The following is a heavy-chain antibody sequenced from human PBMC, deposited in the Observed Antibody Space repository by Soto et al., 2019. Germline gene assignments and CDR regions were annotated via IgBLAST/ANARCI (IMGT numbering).Heavy chain of an antibody. D-gene: IGHD2-15*01. CDR3: ARDREYCSGGSCSLGAFDI. CDR1: GGSISSGGYY. Sequence: SETLSLTCTVSGGSISSGGYYWSWIRQHPGKGLEWIGYIYYSGSTYYNPPLKSRVTISVDTSKNQFSLKLSSVTAADTAVYYCARDREYCSGGSCSLGAFDIWGQGTMVTVSS. J-gene: IGHJ3*02. V-gene: IGHV4-31*03. CDR2: IYYSGST.